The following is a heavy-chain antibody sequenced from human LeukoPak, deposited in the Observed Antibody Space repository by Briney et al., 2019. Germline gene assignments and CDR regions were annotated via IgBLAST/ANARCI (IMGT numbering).Heavy chain of an antibody. Sequence: ASVTVSYKPSGYTFNRYYMHWVRQAPGQGLEWMGWIYPKSGGTNYAKKFQGRVTMTRDTSISTGYMELSRLRSDDTAVYYCAREGRASPQKQQLALYYYYYGMDVWGQGTTVTVSS. CDR3: AREGRASPQKQQLALYYYYYGMDV. CDR2: IYPKSGGT. J-gene: IGHJ6*02. D-gene: IGHD6-13*01. V-gene: IGHV1-2*02. CDR1: GYTFNRYY.